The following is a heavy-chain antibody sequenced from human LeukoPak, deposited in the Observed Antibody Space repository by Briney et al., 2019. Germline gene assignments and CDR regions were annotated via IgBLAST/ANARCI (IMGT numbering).Heavy chain of an antibody. J-gene: IGHJ6*02. D-gene: IGHD3-10*01. CDR3: AREDSLWFAELLTGYSYYGMDV. Sequence: ASVKVSCKASGYTFTSYGISWVRQAPGQGLEWMGWISAYNGKTNYAQKLQGRVTMTTATSTSTPYLELRSLRSDDTAVYYCAREDSLWFAELLTGYSYYGMDVWGQGTAVTVSS. CDR1: GYTFTSYG. V-gene: IGHV1-18*01. CDR2: ISAYNGKT.